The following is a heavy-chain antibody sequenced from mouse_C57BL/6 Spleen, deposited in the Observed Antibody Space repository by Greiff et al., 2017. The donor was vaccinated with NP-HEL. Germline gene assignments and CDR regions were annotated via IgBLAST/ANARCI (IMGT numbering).Heavy chain of an antibody. CDR2: ITHSGET. Sequence: QVQLKQSGPGLVKPSQSLFLTCSIPGFPITSGYYWIWIRQSPGKPLEWMGYITHSGETFYNPSLQSPISITRETSKNQFFLQLNSVTTEDTAMYYCAGDRRGYYAMDYWGQGTSVTVSS. J-gene: IGHJ4*01. V-gene: IGHV12-3*01. CDR3: AGDRRGYYAMDY. CDR1: GFPITSGYY.